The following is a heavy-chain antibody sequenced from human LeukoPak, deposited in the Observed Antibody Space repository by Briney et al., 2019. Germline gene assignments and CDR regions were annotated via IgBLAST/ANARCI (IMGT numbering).Heavy chain of an antibody. CDR1: GGTFSSYA. D-gene: IGHD5-24*01. V-gene: IGHV1-69*05. Sequence: ASVKVSCKASGGTFSSYAISWVRQAPGQGLEWMGGIIPIFGTANYAQKFQGRVTITTDESTSTAYMELSSLRSEDTAVYYCAGDEGWTFDIWGQGTKVTVSS. CDR3: AGDEGWTFDI. CDR2: IIPIFGTA. J-gene: IGHJ3*02.